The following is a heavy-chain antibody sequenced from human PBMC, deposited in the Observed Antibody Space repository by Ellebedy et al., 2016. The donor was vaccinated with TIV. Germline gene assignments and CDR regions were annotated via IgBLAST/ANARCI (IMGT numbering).Heavy chain of an antibody. D-gene: IGHD2-2*03. CDR1: GFTFDGYT. CDR2: IGWNGGPL. J-gene: IGHJ4*02. Sequence: GGSLRLSXVASGFTFDGYTMHWVRQRPGKGLEWVSSIGWNGGPLEYADSVKGRFTISRDNAKNTLYLQMNSLRAEDTGVYYCARRSSGYCVGVKCTTDFDYWGQGTLVTVSS. CDR3: ARRSSGYCVGVKCTTDFDY. V-gene: IGHV3-9*01.